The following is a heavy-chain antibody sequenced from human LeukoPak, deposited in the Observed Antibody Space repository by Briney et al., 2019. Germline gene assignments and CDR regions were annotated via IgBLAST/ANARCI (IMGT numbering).Heavy chain of an antibody. CDR1: GGTFSSYA. J-gene: IGHJ5*02. D-gene: IGHD1-26*01. Sequence: SVKVSCKASGGTFSSYAISWVRQAPGQGLEWMGGIIPIFGTANYAQKFQGRVTITADESTSTAYMELSSLRSDDTAVYYCARRFKQDVLGTTMGWFDPWGQGTLITVSS. CDR3: ARRFKQDVLGTTMGWFDP. CDR2: IIPIFGTA. V-gene: IGHV1-69*13.